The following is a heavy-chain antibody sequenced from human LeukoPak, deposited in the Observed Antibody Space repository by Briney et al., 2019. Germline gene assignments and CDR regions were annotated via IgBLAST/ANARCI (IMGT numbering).Heavy chain of an antibody. D-gene: IGHD2-2*01. CDR3: ARHGRAVVVYYFDY. CDR1: GGSISSSSYY. Sequence: SETLSLTCTVSGGSISSSSYYWGWIRQPPGKGLEWIGSIYYSGSTYYNPSLKSRVTISVDTSKNQFSLKLSSVTAADTAVYYCARHGRAVVVYYFDYWGQGTLVTVSS. CDR2: IYYSGST. V-gene: IGHV4-39*01. J-gene: IGHJ4*02.